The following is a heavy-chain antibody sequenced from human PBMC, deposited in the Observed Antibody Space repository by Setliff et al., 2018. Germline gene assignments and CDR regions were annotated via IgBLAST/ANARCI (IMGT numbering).Heavy chain of an antibody. J-gene: IGHJ6*03. Sequence: ASVKVSCKASGYTFTSYSMHWVRQAPGQSLEWMGWINAGNGNTKYSQKFQGRVTITRDTSASTAYMELSSLRSEDTAVYYCARGYRGYYNFWSGYRGYYYYLDVWGKGTTVTVSS. D-gene: IGHD3-3*01. V-gene: IGHV1-3*01. CDR3: ARGYRGYYNFWSGYRGYYYYLDV. CDR1: GYTFTSYS. CDR2: INAGNGNT.